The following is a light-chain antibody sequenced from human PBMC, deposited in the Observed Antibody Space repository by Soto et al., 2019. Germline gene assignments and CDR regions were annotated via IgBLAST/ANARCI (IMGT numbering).Light chain of an antibody. CDR2: GVS. CDR3: QQYETWPRT. Sequence: ETVMTQSPATLSVSPGDTATLSSRSSQNVHINLAWYQQKPGQAPTLLIYGVSARAPGVPARFSGAGSGTEFTLTIRSLQSADFAVYYCQQYETWPRTFGQGTKVAIQ. V-gene: IGKV3-15*01. CDR1: QNVHIN. J-gene: IGKJ2*01.